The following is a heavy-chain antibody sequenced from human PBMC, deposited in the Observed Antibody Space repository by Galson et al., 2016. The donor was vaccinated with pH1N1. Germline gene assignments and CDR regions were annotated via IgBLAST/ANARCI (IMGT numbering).Heavy chain of an antibody. D-gene: IGHD1-26*01. Sequence: CAISGDSVSSIDAAWNWIRQSPSGGLEWLGRTYYRSRWIYDYAGSVSGRITINPDISKNQFSLQLSSVTPEDTAVYYCAREGVTESGRWENAFAIWGQGTMVTVS. V-gene: IGHV6-1*01. CDR1: GDSVSSIDAA. CDR3: AREGVTESGRWENAFAI. J-gene: IGHJ3*02. CDR2: TYYRSRWIY.